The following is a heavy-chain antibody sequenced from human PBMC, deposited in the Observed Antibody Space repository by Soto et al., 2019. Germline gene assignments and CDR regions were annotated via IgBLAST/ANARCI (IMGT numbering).Heavy chain of an antibody. J-gene: IGHJ4*02. D-gene: IGHD4-17*01. CDR3: AKDQDYGDYMYYFDY. Sequence: QVQLVESGGGVVQPGRSLRLSCAASGFTFSSYGMHWVRQAPGKGLEWVAVISYDGSNKYYADSVKGRFTISRDNSKNTLYLQMNSLRAEDTAVYYCAKDQDYGDYMYYFDYWGQGPLVTVSS. V-gene: IGHV3-30*18. CDR2: ISYDGSNK. CDR1: GFTFSSYG.